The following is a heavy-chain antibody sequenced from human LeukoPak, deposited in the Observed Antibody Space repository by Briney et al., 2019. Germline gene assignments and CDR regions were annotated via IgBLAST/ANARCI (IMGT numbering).Heavy chain of an antibody. CDR3: ARDYISYYFDH. CDR2: INPHSGGT. V-gene: IGHV1-2*02. Sequence: ASVKVSCKASGYTFTGYYMHWVRQAPGQGLEWMGWINPHSGGTNYAQKFQGRVTMTRDTSITTAYMELSRLRSDDTAVYYCARDYISYYFDHWGQGTPVTVSS. J-gene: IGHJ4*02. CDR1: GYTFTGYY.